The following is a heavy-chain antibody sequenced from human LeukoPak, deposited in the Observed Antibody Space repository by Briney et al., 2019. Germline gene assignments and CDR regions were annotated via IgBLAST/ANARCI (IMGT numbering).Heavy chain of an antibody. D-gene: IGHD3-22*01. CDR2: IKSKTGGGTT. J-gene: IGHJ4*02. V-gene: IGHV3-15*01. CDR3: TTDLPYYYDSSGYPY. CDR1: GFTFSNAW. Sequence: PGGSLRLSCAASGFTFSNAWMSWVRQAPGKGLEWVGRIKSKTGGGTTDYAAPVKGRFAISRDDSKNTLYLQMNSLKTEDTAVYYCTTDLPYYYDSSGYPYWGQGTLVTVSS.